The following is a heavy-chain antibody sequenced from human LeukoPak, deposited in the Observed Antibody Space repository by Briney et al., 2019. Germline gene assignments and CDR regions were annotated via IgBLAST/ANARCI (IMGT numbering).Heavy chain of an antibody. CDR1: GGSISSSSYY. V-gene: IGHV4-39*01. J-gene: IGHJ4*02. CDR3: ARAVVTANGDFGY. CDR2: IYYSGST. Sequence: SETLSLTCTVSGGSISSSSYYWGWIRQPPGKGLEWIGSIYYSGSTYYNPSLKSRVTISVDTSKKRFSLKLSSVTAADTAVYYCARAVVTANGDFGYWGQGTLVTVS. D-gene: IGHD2-21*02.